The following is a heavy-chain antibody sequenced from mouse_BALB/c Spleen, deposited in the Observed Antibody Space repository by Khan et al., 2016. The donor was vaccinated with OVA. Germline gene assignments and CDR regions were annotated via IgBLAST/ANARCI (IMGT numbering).Heavy chain of an antibody. CDR1: GYSITSDYA. CDR2: ISSTGST. D-gene: IGHD2-13*01. V-gene: IGHV3-2*02. Sequence: EVQLVESGPGLVKPSQSLSLTCTVTGYSITSDYAWNWIRQFPGNKLEWMGYISSTGSTSYNPSLKSRISITRDTSKNQFFLHLNSLTTEDTATYYCARSLYYSDSYAMDYWGQGTSVTVSS. CDR3: ARSLYYSDSYAMDY. J-gene: IGHJ4*01.